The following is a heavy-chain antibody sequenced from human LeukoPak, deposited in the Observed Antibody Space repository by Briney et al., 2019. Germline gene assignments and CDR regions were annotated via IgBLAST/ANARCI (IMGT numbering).Heavy chain of an antibody. Sequence: PSETLSLTCTVSVGSITNYYWAWIRQSPGRGLEWIGRIYISGMTHYNPSLESRVTMSVDTSKSQFSLNLSSVTAADTAIYYCARDPFRSSFDYWGQGTLVHVSS. D-gene: IGHD3-3*01. CDR1: VGSITNYY. CDR2: IYISGMT. CDR3: ARDPFRSSFDY. V-gene: IGHV4-4*07. J-gene: IGHJ4*02.